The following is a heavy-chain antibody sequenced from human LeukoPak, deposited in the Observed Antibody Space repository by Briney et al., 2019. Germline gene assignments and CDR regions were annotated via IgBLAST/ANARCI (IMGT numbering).Heavy chain of an antibody. V-gene: IGHV3-23*01. CDR1: GFTFSAYA. Sequence: GGSLRLSCAASGFTFSAYAMHWFRQAPGKGLEWVSAISGSGGSTYYADSVKGRFTISRDNSKNTLYLQMNSLRAEDTAVYYCAKDMVTGEFDYWGQGTLVTVSS. CDR2: ISGSGGST. J-gene: IGHJ4*02. CDR3: AKDMVTGEFDY. D-gene: IGHD2-21*02.